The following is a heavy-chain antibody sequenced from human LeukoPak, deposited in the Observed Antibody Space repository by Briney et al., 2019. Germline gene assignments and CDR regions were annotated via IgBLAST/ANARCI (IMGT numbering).Heavy chain of an antibody. J-gene: IGHJ3*02. Sequence: GGSLRLSCAASGFTFSDYYMSWIRQAPGKGLEWVSYISSSGSTIYYADSVKGRFTISRDNAKNSLYLQMNSLRAEDTAVYYCVADYGSETSASGDAFDIWGQGTMVTVSS. D-gene: IGHD3-10*01. V-gene: IGHV3-11*01. CDR2: ISSSGSTI. CDR3: VADYGSETSASGDAFDI. CDR1: GFTFSDYY.